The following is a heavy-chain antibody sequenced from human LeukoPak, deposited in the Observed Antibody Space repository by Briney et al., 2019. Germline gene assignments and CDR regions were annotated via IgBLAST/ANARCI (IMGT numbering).Heavy chain of an antibody. Sequence: GGSLRLSCAASGFTFSSYAMSWVRQAPGKGLEWVSAISGSGGSTYYADSVKGRFTISRDNSKNTLYLQMNSLRAEDTAVYYCAQSRAPEWLRFYYFGYWGQGTLVTVSS. CDR3: AQSRAPEWLRFYYFGY. V-gene: IGHV3-23*01. J-gene: IGHJ4*02. CDR1: GFTFSSYA. D-gene: IGHD5-12*01. CDR2: ISGSGGST.